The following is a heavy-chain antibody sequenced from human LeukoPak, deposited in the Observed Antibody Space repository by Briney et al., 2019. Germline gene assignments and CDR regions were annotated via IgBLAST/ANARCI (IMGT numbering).Heavy chain of an antibody. Sequence: GGSLRLSCAASGFTFSSYAMSWVRHAPGKGLAWVSAISGSGGSTYYADSVKGRFTISRDNSKNTLYLQMNSLRAEDTAVYYCSESSSSSEFDYWGQGTLVTVSS. V-gene: IGHV3-23*01. CDR1: GFTFSSYA. D-gene: IGHD6-13*01. CDR3: SESSSSSEFDY. CDR2: ISGSGGST. J-gene: IGHJ4*02.